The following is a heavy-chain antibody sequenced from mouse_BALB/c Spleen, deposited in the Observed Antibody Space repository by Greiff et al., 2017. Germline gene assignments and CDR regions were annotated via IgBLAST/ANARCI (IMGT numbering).Heavy chain of an antibody. J-gene: IGHJ4*01. CDR3: ARWNVYAMDY. CDR1: GFTFSSFG. Sequence: EVKLVESGGGLVQPGGSRKLSCAASGFTFSSFGMHWVRQAPEKGLEWVAYISSGSSTIYYADTVKGRFTISRDNPKNTLFLQMTSLRSEDTAMYYYARWNVYAMDYWGQGTSVTVSS. CDR2: ISSGSSTI. V-gene: IGHV5-17*02.